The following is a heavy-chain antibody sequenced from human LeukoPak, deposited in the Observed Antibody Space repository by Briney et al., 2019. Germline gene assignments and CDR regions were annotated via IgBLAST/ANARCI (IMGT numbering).Heavy chain of an antibody. V-gene: IGHV4-59*01. D-gene: IGHD1-14*01. CDR2: IYSSGST. CDR1: GCSISGYY. Sequence: PSETLSLTCTVSGCSISGYYWSWIRQPPGKGLEWIGYIYSSGSTNYNPSLKSRVTISEDTSKNQFSLNLTSVTAADTAVYYCARILAATAGSMDVWGRGTTVTVSS. J-gene: IGHJ6*03. CDR3: ARILAATAGSMDV.